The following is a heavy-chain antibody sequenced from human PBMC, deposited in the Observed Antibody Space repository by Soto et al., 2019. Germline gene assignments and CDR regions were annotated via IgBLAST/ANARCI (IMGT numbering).Heavy chain of an antibody. CDR2: IYYSGST. D-gene: IGHD3-10*01. V-gene: IGHV4-39*01. Sequence: SETLSLTCTVSGGSISSSSYYWGWIRQPPGKGLEWIGSIYYSGSTYYNPSLKSRVTISVDTSKNQFSLKLSSVTAADTAVYYCARQGLNYYVSGSYYRYNWFYPWGQGTLVTVS. CDR3: ARQGLNYYVSGSYYRYNWFYP. J-gene: IGHJ5*01. CDR1: GGSISSSSYY.